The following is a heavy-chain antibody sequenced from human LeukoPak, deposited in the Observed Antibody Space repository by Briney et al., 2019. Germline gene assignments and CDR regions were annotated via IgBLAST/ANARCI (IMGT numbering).Heavy chain of an antibody. CDR3: AKTSSGYYYEPYYFDY. V-gene: IGHV3-23*01. Sequence: GGSLRLSCAAAGFTFSSYAMSWVRQAPGKGLEYISGLSGSGGYTYYADSVGGRFTVSRDNSKNALYLQMNSLRAEDTALYYCAKTSSGYYYEPYYFDYWGQGTLVTVSS. D-gene: IGHD3-22*01. CDR1: GFTFSSYA. CDR2: LSGSGGYT. J-gene: IGHJ4*02.